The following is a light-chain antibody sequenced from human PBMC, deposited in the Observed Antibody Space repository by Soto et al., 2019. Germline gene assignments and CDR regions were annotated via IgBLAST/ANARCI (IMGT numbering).Light chain of an antibody. CDR1: QSVSSSY. CDR2: GAS. V-gene: IGKV3-20*01. J-gene: IGKJ2*01. CDR3: KQYGCSPYT. Sequence: EIVLTQSPGTLSLSPGERATLSCRASQSVSSSYLAWYQQKPGQAPRLLIFGASSRATCIPDRFSGSGSGSDFTITISRLEPDDFDVYYCKQYGCSPYTFGQGTKLEIK.